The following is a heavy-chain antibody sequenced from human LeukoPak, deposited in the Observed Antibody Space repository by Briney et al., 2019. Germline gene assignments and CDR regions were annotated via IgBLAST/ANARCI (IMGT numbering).Heavy chain of an antibody. CDR2: ISRDGSST. CDR1: GFTFSNYW. CDR3: ASDVVVTATTSFQH. D-gene: IGHD2-21*02. J-gene: IGHJ1*01. V-gene: IGHV3-74*01. Sequence: GGSLRLSCAASGFTFSNYWMHWVRQAPGKGLVWVSRISRDGSSTSYTDSVKGQVAISRDNAKNTLYLQMNSPRAEDTAVYYCASDVVVTATTSFQHWGQGTLVTVSS.